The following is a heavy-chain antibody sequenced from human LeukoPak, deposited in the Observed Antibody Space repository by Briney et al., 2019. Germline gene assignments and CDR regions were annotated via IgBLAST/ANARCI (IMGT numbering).Heavy chain of an antibody. CDR3: ARESSFSGSYTAGHYFDY. CDR1: GFTFSSYW. V-gene: IGHV3-74*01. Sequence: GGSLRLSCAASGFTFSSYWMPWVRQAPGKGLAWVSRINSDGRSTSYADSMKGRFTISRDNAKNTLYLQMNSLRAEDTAVYYCARESSFSGSYTAGHYFDYWGQGTLVTVSS. CDR2: INSDGRST. D-gene: IGHD1-26*01. J-gene: IGHJ4*02.